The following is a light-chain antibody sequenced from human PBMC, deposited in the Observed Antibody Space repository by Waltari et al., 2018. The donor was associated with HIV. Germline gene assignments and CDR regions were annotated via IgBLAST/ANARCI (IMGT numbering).Light chain of an antibody. CDR2: HNR. Sequence: QSVLTQPPSASGTPGQRVTISCSGGRYNIGSNTVSWYQHLPGTAPKLLIHHNRARPCGVLVRFSGSTSGTSASLAISGIQSEAECHYSCAAWDDNLNAVFGGGTKVSVL. J-gene: IGLJ2*01. CDR1: RYNIGSNT. CDR3: AAWDDNLNAV. V-gene: IGLV1-44*01.